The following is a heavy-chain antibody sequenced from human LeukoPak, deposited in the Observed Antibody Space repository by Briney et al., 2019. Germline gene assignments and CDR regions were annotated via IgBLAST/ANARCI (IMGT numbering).Heavy chain of an antibody. CDR1: GGSISSYL. D-gene: IGHD2-2*01. CDR3: ARHDTWRTLVRIDY. V-gene: IGHV4-59*08. CDR2: SGST. J-gene: IGHJ4*02. Sequence: SETLSLTCPGSGGSISSYLCSWIRQPPGKGLEWIGYSGSTNYNPSLKSRVTISVDTSKNQFSLKLSSVTAADTAVYYCARHDTWRTLVRIDYWGQGILVTVSS.